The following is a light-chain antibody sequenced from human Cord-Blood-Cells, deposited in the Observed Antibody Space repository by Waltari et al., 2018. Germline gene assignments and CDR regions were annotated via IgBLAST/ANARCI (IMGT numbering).Light chain of an antibody. CDR1: SSNIGSNT. Sequence: QSVLTQPPSASGTPGQRVTISCSGSSSNIGSNTVNWYQQLPGTAPKLIIYSNNRRPSGVPDRFVGSKSGTSASLASSGLQSEDEADYYCAAWDDSLNGPVFGGGTKLTVL. CDR2: SNN. CDR3: AAWDDSLNGPV. V-gene: IGLV1-44*01. J-gene: IGLJ3*02.